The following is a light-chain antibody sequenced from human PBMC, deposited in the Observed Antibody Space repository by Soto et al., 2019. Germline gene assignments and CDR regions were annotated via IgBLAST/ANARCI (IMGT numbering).Light chain of an antibody. V-gene: IGKV2-28*01. CDR2: LGS. CDR3: MQALQTPLT. Sequence: DIVMTQSPLSLPVTPGEPASISCRSSQSLLNSNGYNYLDWYLQKPGQSPQLLIYLGSNRAPGVSDRLTGSGSGTDFTLKISSVEAEDVGVYYCMQALQTPLTFGGGTKVDIK. CDR1: QSLLNSNGYNY. J-gene: IGKJ4*01.